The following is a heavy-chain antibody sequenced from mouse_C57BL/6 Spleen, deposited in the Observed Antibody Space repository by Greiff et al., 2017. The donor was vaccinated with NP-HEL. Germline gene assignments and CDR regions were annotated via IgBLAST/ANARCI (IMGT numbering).Heavy chain of an antibody. V-gene: IGHV1-61*01. CDR1: GYTFPSYW. Sequence: VQLQQPGAELVRPGSSVKLSCKASGYTFPSYWMDWVKQRPGQGLEWIGNIYPSDSETHYNQKFKDKATLTVDKSSSTAYMQLSSLTSEDSAVYYCARPLNYYGSSYWYFDVWGTGTTVTGSS. J-gene: IGHJ1*03. D-gene: IGHD1-1*01. CDR2: IYPSDSET. CDR3: ARPLNYYGSSYWYFDV.